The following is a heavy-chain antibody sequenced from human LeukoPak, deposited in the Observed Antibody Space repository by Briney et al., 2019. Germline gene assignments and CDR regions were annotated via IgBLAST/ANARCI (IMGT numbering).Heavy chain of an antibody. J-gene: IGHJ3*02. CDR3: ARDRGYKAFDI. Sequence: PGTSLRLSCAASGFTFTTFAMHWVRQAPGKGLEWVANIKEDGGLTFYVDSVKGRFTISRDNAKNSLYLQMNSLRVDDTAVYYCARDRGYKAFDIWGQGTMVTVSS. D-gene: IGHD5-18*01. CDR1: GFTFTTFA. V-gene: IGHV3-7*03. CDR2: IKEDGGLT.